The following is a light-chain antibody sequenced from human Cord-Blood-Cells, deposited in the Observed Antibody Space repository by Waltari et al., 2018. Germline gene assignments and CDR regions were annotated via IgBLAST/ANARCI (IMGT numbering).Light chain of an antibody. CDR3: QQSYSTPWT. V-gene: IGKV1-39*01. CDR2: AAS. Sequence: DIQMTQSLSSLTASVADRVTITCRASQSISSYLNWYQQKPGKAPKLLIYAASSLQSGVPSRFSGSGSGTDFTLTISSLQPEDFATYYCQQSYSTPWTFGQGTKVEIK. CDR1: QSISSY. J-gene: IGKJ1*01.